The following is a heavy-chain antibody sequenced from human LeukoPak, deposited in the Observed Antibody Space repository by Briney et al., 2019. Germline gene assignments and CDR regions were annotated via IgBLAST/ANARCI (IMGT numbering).Heavy chain of an antibody. CDR1: GFTFSSYA. CDR3: ARDCGYSSGWYTQFDY. J-gene: IGHJ4*02. Sequence: PGGSLRLSCAASGFTFSSYAMSWVRQAPGKGLEWVSAISGSGGSTYYADSVKGRFTISRDNSKNTLYLQMNSLRAEDTAVYYCARDCGYSSGWYTQFDYWGQGTLVTVSS. V-gene: IGHV3-23*01. D-gene: IGHD6-19*01. CDR2: ISGSGGST.